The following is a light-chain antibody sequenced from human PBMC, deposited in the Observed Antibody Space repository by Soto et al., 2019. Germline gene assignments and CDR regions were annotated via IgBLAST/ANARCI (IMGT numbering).Light chain of an antibody. CDR3: QQFSSYPLT. V-gene: IGKV3-20*01. Sequence: EIVLTQSRGALSLSPGERATLSCRASESASSSYLAWYQQRPGQAPRLLIYDASSRATGIPDRFSGGGSGTDFTLTISRLEPEDFAVYYCQQFSSYPLTFGGGTKVDI. CDR1: ESASSSY. CDR2: DAS. J-gene: IGKJ4*01.